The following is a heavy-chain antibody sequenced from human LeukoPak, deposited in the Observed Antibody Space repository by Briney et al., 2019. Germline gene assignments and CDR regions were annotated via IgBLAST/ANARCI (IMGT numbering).Heavy chain of an antibody. D-gene: IGHD5-24*01. Sequence: PSGTLSLTCDVSGVSISSYWWSWVRQPAGKGLEWIGRIYTTGRTNYSPSFQSRVTMSIDVSKNHFSLTLRSVTAADTAVYYCARAGYTISASHSDFWGQGAPVTVSS. V-gene: IGHV4-4*07. J-gene: IGHJ4*02. CDR3: ARAGYTISASHSDF. CDR1: GVSISSYW. CDR2: IYTTGRT.